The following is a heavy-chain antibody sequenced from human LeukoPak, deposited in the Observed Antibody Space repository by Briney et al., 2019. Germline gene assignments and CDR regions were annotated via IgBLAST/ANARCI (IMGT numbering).Heavy chain of an antibody. CDR2: ISYDGSNK. Sequence: GGSLRLSCAASGFTFSSYAMHWVRQAPGKGLEWVAVISYDGSNKYYADSVKGRFTISRDNSKSTLYPQMNSLRAEDTAVYYCARETCSGGSCYHFWFDPWGQGTLVTVSS. CDR3: ARETCSGGSCYHFWFDP. J-gene: IGHJ5*02. D-gene: IGHD2-15*01. CDR1: GFTFSSYA. V-gene: IGHV3-30-3*01.